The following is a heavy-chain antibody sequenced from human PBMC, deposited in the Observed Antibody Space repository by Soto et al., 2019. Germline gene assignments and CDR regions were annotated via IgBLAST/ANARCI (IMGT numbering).Heavy chain of an antibody. CDR2: INAANGDT. V-gene: IGHV1-3*01. J-gene: IGHJ5*02. Sequence: ASAKVSCKASGNTFTSYGIHLVRQAPGQRLEWMGWINAANGDTKYSPKFQGRVTITRDTSASTAYMELSSLRSEDTAVYYCVRRHVSATGIDWFDPWGQGTLVTVSS. CDR3: VRRHVSATGIDWFDP. CDR1: GNTFTSYG. D-gene: IGHD6-13*01.